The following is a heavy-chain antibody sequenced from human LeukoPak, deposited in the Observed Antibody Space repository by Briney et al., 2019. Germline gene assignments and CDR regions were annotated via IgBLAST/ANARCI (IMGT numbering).Heavy chain of an antibody. CDR1: GGTFSSYA. CDR2: IIPIFGTA. D-gene: IGHD1-26*01. Sequence: VASVKVSCKASGGTFSSYAISWVRQAPGQGLEWMGGIIPIFGTANYAQKFQGRVTITTDESTSTAYMELSSLRSEDTAVYYCAREGFSGSYDYWGQGTLVTVSS. J-gene: IGHJ4*02. V-gene: IGHV1-69*05. CDR3: AREGFSGSYDY.